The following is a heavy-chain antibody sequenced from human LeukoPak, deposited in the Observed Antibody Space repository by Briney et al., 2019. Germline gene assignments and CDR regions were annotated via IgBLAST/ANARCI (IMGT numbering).Heavy chain of an antibody. Sequence: GGSLRLSCAASGFSFSNYWMGWVRQAPGKGLEWVANIKQDGSEKYYVDSVKGRFTISRDNTKSSLYLQMNSLRDEDTAVYYCARDSGIAFDYWGQGTLVTVSS. J-gene: IGHJ4*02. CDR1: GFSFSNYW. CDR2: IKQDGSEK. D-gene: IGHD6-13*01. V-gene: IGHV3-7*01. CDR3: ARDSGIAFDY.